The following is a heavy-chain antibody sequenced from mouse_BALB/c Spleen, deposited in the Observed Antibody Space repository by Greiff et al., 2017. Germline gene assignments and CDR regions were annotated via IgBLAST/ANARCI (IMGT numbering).Heavy chain of an antibody. CDR1: GYSITSDYA. D-gene: IGHD2-1*01. CDR2: ISYSGST. CDR3: ARSGNSFYYYAMDY. J-gene: IGHJ4*01. Sequence: EVMLVESGPGLVKPSQSLSLTCTVTGYSITSDYAWNWIRQFPGNKLEWMGYISYSGSTSYNPSLKSRISITRDTSKNQFFLQLNSVTTEDTATYYCARSGNSFYYYAMDYWGQGTSVTVSS. V-gene: IGHV3-2*02.